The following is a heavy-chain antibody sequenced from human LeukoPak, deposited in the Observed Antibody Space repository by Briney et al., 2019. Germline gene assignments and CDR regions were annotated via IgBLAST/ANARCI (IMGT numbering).Heavy chain of an antibody. CDR3: AKVGPLPSLYGDYYFDY. Sequence: GGSLRLSCAASGFTFSSDAMSWVRQAPGKGLEWVSAISGSGGSTYYADSVKGRFTISRDNSKNTLYLQMNSLRAEDTAVYYCAKVGPLPSLYGDYYFDYWGQGTLVTVSS. J-gene: IGHJ4*02. D-gene: IGHD4-17*01. CDR1: GFTFSSDA. V-gene: IGHV3-23*01. CDR2: ISGSGGST.